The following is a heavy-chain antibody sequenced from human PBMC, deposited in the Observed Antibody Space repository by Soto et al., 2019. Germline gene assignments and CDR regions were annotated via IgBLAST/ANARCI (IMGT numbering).Heavy chain of an antibody. D-gene: IGHD6-6*01. CDR3: AGGIAARPLGY. J-gene: IGHJ4*02. Sequence: QLQLQESGSGLVKPSQTLSLTCAVSGGSISSGGYSWSWIWQAPGKGLEWIGYIYHSGSTYYNPSLKSRVTISVDRSKHQFSLRLSSVTAADTAVYYCAGGIAARPLGYWGQGTLVTVSS. CDR1: GGSISSGGYS. CDR2: IYHSGST. V-gene: IGHV4-30-2*01.